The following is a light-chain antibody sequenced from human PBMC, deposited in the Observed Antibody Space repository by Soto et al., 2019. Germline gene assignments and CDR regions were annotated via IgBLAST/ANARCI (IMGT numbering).Light chain of an antibody. CDR2: DAS. CDR1: QNISSS. CDR3: QQYNDWPRT. Sequence: IVLTQSPATLSLSPGIRATLSCRASQNISSSLIWYQQKPGQAPRLLIYDASTRATGIPARFSGSGSGTEFTLTISSLQSEDFAVYYCQQYNDWPRTFGQGTKVDIK. J-gene: IGKJ1*01. V-gene: IGKV3D-15*01.